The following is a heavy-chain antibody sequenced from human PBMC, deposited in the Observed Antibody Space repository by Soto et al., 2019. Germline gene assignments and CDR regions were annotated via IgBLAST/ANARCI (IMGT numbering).Heavy chain of an antibody. D-gene: IGHD3-22*01. CDR3: SKVGDYYDSSCPHFDY. CDR2: IYHSGST. J-gene: IGHJ4*02. CDR1: GGSISSGGYS. Sequence: QLQLQESGSGLVKPSQTLSLTCAVSGGSISSGGYSWSWIRQPPGKGLEWIGYIYHSGSTYYNPSPKSPVNIIRDRSQNQVFLKPGSVTAADTAVEFCSKVGDYYDSSCPHFDYGGQGTLVTV. V-gene: IGHV4-30-2*01.